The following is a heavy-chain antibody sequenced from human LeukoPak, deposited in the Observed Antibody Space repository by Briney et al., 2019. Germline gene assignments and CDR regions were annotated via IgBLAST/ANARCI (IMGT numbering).Heavy chain of an antibody. CDR3: AKCSRPATLYAFDI. CDR1: GFTFSDYY. Sequence: GRSLRLSCAASGFTFSDYYMSWIRHAPGKGLEWVSYISSSGSTIYYADSVKGRFTISRDNSKNTLYLQINSLRAEDTAVFYCAKCSRPATLYAFDIWGQGTMVTVSS. CDR2: ISSSGSTI. J-gene: IGHJ3*02. D-gene: IGHD3-10*02. V-gene: IGHV3-11*01.